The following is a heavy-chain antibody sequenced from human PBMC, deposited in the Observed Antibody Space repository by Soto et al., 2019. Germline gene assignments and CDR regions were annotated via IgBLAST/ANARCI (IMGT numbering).Heavy chain of an antibody. J-gene: IGHJ6*03. CDR1: GGSISSSSYY. D-gene: IGHD5-12*01. V-gene: IGHV4-39*01. CDR3: ARPGREYSGYAGFYYYYYMDV. CDR2: IYYSGST. Sequence: SETLSLTCTVSGGSISSSSYYWGWIRQPPGKGLEWIGSIYYSGSTYYNPSLKSRVTISVDTSKNQFSLKLSSVTAADTAVYYCARPGREYSGYAGFYYYYYMDVWGKGTTVTVSS.